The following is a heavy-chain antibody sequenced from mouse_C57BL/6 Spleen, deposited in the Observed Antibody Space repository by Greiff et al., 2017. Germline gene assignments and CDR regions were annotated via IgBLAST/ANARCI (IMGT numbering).Heavy chain of an antibody. V-gene: IGHV1-69*01. CDR2: IDPSDSYT. CDR3: VRQLRLRWYFDY. CDR1: GYTFTSYW. Sequence: QVQLQQPGAELVMPGASVKLSCKASGYTFTSYWMHWVKQRPGQGLEWIGEIDPSDSYTNYNQKFKGKSTLTVDKSSSTAYMQLSSLTSEDSAVYYCVRQLRLRWYFDYWCQGTTLTVSS. D-gene: IGHD3-2*02. J-gene: IGHJ2*01.